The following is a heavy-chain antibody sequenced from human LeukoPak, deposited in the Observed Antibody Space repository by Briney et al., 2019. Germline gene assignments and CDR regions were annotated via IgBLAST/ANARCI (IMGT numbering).Heavy chain of an antibody. V-gene: IGHV3-21*01. CDR2: ISSSSSNI. CDR1: GFTFSSYS. J-gene: IGHJ3*02. Sequence: PGGSLRLSCAASGFTFSSYSMNWVRQAPGKGLEWVSSISSSSSNIYYADSVKGRFTISRDNAKNSLYLQMNSLRAEDTAVYYCAGYVSSGRRDAFDIWGQGTMVTVSS. D-gene: IGHD3-22*01. CDR3: AGYVSSGRRDAFDI.